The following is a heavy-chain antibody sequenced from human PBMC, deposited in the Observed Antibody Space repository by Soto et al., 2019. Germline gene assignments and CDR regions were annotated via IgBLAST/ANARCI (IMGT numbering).Heavy chain of an antibody. CDR3: AREDGGGPFDF. V-gene: IGHV3-23*01. CDR2: ISGHGGDI. D-gene: IGHD2-15*01. J-gene: IGHJ4*02. CDR1: GFIFSSYA. Sequence: EVQLLEFGGGLVRPGGSLRLSCAASGFIFSSYAMHWVRQAPGKGLEWVSGISGHGGDIYYADSVKGRFTIARATATSTLYLQMDSLRADDTAVYYCAREDGGGPFDFWGQGTLVTVSS.